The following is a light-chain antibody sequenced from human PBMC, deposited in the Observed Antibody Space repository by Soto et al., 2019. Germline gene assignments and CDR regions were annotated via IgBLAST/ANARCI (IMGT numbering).Light chain of an antibody. Sequence: DVLMTQSPLSLPVTLGQQASFSCRSSQSLVHSDGNTYLNWFHQRPGQSPWRLIYKVSDRDSGVPDRFSGSGSGTDFTLKISRVEAEDVGVYYCMQGTHWPYTFGQGTKLEIK. CDR1: QSLVHSDGNTY. CDR3: MQGTHWPYT. J-gene: IGKJ2*01. CDR2: KVS. V-gene: IGKV2-30*02.